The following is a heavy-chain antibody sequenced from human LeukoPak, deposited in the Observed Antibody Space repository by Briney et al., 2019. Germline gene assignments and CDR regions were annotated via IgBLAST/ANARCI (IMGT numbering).Heavy chain of an antibody. D-gene: IGHD6-13*01. Sequence: QTGGSLRLSCAASGFTFSGSAMHWVRQASGKWLEWVGRIRSKANSYATAYAASVKGRFTISRDDSKNTAYLQMNGLKTEDTAVYYCTSIWFSAAGPPAYYYYYYMDVWGKGTTVTVSS. J-gene: IGHJ6*03. V-gene: IGHV3-73*01. CDR3: TSIWFSAAGPPAYYYYYYMDV. CDR2: IRSKANSYAT. CDR1: GFTFSGSA.